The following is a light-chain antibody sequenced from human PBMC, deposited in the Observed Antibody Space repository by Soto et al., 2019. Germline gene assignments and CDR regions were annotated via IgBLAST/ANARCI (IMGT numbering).Light chain of an antibody. CDR3: ASYTRGGTYV. CDR2: EVN. CDR1: SSDVGAYNY. V-gene: IGLV2-14*01. Sequence: QSVLTQPASVSGSPGQSITISCTGTSSDVGAYNYVSWYQQYPGKAPKFLIYEVNNRPSGVSDRFSGSKSGNTASLTISALQAEDEADYYCASYTRGGTYVFGTGTKLTVL. J-gene: IGLJ1*01.